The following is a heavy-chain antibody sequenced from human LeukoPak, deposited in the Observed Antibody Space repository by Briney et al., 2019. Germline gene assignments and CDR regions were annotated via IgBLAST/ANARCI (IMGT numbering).Heavy chain of an antibody. J-gene: IGHJ4*02. CDR1: GFTFRNYN. Sequence: GSLRLSCAASGFTFRNYNINWVRQAPGRGLEGVSSISSRSSYIYYADSVRGRFTISRDNAKNSLYLQMDSLRVEDTAVYYCARWRSLYYFDYWGQGTLVTVSS. CDR2: ISSRSSYI. CDR3: ARWRSLYYFDY. D-gene: IGHD3-16*01. V-gene: IGHV3-21*01.